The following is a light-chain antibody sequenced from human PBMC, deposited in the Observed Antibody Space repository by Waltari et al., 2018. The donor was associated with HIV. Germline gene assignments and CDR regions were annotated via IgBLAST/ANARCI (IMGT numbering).Light chain of an antibody. CDR3: AAWDDSLNGVV. CDR2: SNN. Sequence: QSVLTQAPSASGTPGQRVTISCSGSSSNIGSNTGNWYQQLPGTAPKLLIFSNNQRPSGVPDRFSGSKPGTSDSLAISGVQSEDEAVYYCAAWDDSLNGVVFGGGTKLTVL. V-gene: IGLV1-44*01. CDR1: SSNIGSNT. J-gene: IGLJ2*01.